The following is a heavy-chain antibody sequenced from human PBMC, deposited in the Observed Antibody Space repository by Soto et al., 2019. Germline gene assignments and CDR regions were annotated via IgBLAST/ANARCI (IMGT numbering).Heavy chain of an antibody. CDR3: AKGGWLDD. CDR2: ISVSGDKT. Sequence: EVHLLESGGDLVQPGGSLRLSCAASGFYFTAYIMSWFRQAPGQGLEWVSAISVSGDKTYYVDSVKGRFTISRDDAKNTLYLQFNSLRVDETAIYYCAKGGWLDDCGQGTLVTVSS. J-gene: IGHJ4*02. D-gene: IGHD5-12*01. V-gene: IGHV3-23*01. CDR1: GFYFTAYI.